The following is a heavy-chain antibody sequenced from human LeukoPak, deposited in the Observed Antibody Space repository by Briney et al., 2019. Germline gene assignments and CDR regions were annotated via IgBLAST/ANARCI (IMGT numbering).Heavy chain of an antibody. CDR2: INPSGGST. J-gene: IGHJ4*02. CDR3: ARDYTRSGSYSPPGY. V-gene: IGHV1-46*01. CDR1: GYTFTSYY. D-gene: IGHD1-26*01. Sequence: GASVKVSCKASGYTFTSYYMPWVRQAPGQGLEWMGIINPSGGSTSYAQKFQGRVTMTRDTSTSTVYMELSSLRSEDTAVYYCARDYTRSGSYSPPGYWGQGTLVTVSS.